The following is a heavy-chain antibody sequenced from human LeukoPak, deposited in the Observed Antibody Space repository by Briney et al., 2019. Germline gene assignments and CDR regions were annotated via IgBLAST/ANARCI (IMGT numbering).Heavy chain of an antibody. J-gene: IGHJ5*02. V-gene: IGHV4-34*01. CDR3: ARGATRVFLYNWFDP. CDR2: INHSGST. CDR1: GGSLSGYY. Sequence: SETLSLTCAVYGGSLSGYYWSWIRQPPGKGLEWIGEINHSGSTNYNPSLKSRVTISVDTSKNQFSLKLSSVTAADTAVYYCARGATRVFLYNWFDPWGQGTLVTVSS. D-gene: IGHD3-3*01.